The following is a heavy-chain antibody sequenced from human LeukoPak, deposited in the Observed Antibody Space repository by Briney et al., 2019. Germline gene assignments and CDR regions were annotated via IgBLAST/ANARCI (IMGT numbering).Heavy chain of an antibody. V-gene: IGHV3-30*02. CDR3: AKVMDRDIVATIRLGSQYYFDY. J-gene: IGHJ4*02. D-gene: IGHD5-12*01. CDR2: IRAYGSNK. Sequence: PGGSLRLSCAASGFTFSSYGMSWVRQAPGKGLEWVAFIRAYGSNKYYADSVKGRFTISRDNSKNTLYLQLNSLRAEDTAVYYCAKVMDRDIVATIRLGSQYYFDYWGQGTLVTVSS. CDR1: GFTFSSYG.